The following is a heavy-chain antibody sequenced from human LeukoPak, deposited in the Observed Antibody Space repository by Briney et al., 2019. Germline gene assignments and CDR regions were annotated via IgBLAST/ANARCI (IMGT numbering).Heavy chain of an antibody. Sequence: SETLSLTCTVSGGSISSYYWSWIRQPAGKGLEWIGRIHTSGSTNYSPSLKSRVTMSVDTSKNQFSLKLTSVTAADTAVYYCARESTLVRDAFDIWGQGTMVTVSS. V-gene: IGHV4-4*07. CDR3: ARESTLVRDAFDI. CDR1: GGSISSYY. CDR2: IHTSGST. J-gene: IGHJ3*02. D-gene: IGHD6-6*01.